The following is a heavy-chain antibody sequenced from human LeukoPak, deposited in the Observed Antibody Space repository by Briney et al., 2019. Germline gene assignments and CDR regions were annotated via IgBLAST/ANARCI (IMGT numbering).Heavy chain of an antibody. CDR1: GFTFSSYG. Sequence: GGSLRLSCAASGFTFSSYGMHWVRQAPGKGLEWVAVIPYDGSNKYYADSVKGRFTISRDNSKNTLYLQMNSLRAEDTAVYYCARSYYDFWSGYPDYWGQGTLVTVSS. D-gene: IGHD3-3*01. CDR2: IPYDGSNK. J-gene: IGHJ4*02. CDR3: ARSYYDFWSGYPDY. V-gene: IGHV3-30*03.